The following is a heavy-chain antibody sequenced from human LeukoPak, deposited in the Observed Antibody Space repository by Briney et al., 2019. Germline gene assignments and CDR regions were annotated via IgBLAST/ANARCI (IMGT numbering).Heavy chain of an antibody. CDR3: ARDSVFRYSGSSSYYMDV. Sequence: ASVKVSCKASGYTFTGYYMHWVRQAPGQGLEWMGWINPNSGGTNYAQKFQGRVTMTRDTSISTAYMELSRLRSDDTAVYYCARDSVFRYSGSSSYYMDVWAKGPRSPSP. CDR2: INPNSGGT. V-gene: IGHV1-2*02. D-gene: IGHD6-6*01. CDR1: GYTFTGYY. J-gene: IGHJ6*03.